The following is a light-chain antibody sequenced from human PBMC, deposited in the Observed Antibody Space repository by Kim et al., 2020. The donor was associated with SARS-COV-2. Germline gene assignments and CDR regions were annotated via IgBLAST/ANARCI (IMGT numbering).Light chain of an antibody. J-gene: IGLJ3*02. CDR1: SLRSYY. Sequence: SSELTQDPAVSVALGQTVRITCQGDSLRSYYASWYQQKPGQAPILLIYAKNNRPSGIPDRFSGSSSGNTASLTITRAQAEDEADYYCNSRDISGNHLRVFGGGTQLTVL. CDR3: NSRDISGNHLRV. CDR2: AKN. V-gene: IGLV3-19*01.